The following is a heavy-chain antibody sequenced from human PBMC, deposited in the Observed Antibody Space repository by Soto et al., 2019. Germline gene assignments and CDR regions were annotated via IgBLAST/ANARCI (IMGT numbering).Heavy chain of an antibody. Sequence: SETLSLTCIVSGGSISSYYWSWIRQPPGRGLEWIGYIFYSGSTNYNPSLKSRVTISVDTSKNQFSLKLSSVTAADTAVYYCARGSPVRANWNFDYWGQGTLVTVSS. CDR1: GGSISSYY. CDR3: ARGSPVRANWNFDY. CDR2: IFYSGST. J-gene: IGHJ4*02. V-gene: IGHV4-59*01. D-gene: IGHD1-20*01.